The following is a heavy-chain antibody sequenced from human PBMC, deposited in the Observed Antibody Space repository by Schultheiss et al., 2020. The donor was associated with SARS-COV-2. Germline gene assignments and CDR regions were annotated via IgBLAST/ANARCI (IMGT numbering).Heavy chain of an antibody. Sequence: GESLKISCAASGFTFSDHYMDWVRQAPGKGLEWVSSISSSSSYIYYADSVKGRFTISRDNAKNSLYLQMNSLRAEDTAVYYCARVYCSGGSCYFTHWYFDLWGRGTLVTVSS. J-gene: IGHJ2*01. CDR3: ARVYCSGGSCYFTHWYFDL. V-gene: IGHV3-21*01. CDR1: GFTFSDHY. D-gene: IGHD2-15*01. CDR2: ISSSSSYI.